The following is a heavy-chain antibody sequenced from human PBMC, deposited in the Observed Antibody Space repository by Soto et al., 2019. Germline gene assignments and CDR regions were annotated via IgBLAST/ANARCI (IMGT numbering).Heavy chain of an antibody. CDR1: GGSLSDNY. D-gene: IGHD2-15*01. Sequence: SETLSLTCALYGGSLSDNYWRWIRQPPGKGLEWSGEINHNGSANYKPSLKSRVTISLDTSKNQFSLKLSSVTAADTAVYYCAGDITDCWGHGTRVTV. V-gene: IGHV4-34*01. J-gene: IGHJ4*01. CDR2: INHNGSA. CDR3: AGDITDC.